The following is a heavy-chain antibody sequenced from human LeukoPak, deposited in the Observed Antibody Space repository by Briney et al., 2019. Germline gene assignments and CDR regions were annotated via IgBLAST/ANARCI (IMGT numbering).Heavy chain of an antibody. CDR3: AELGITMIGGV. Sequence: GGSLRLSCAASGITFSSYWMHWVRQAPGKGLVWVSRINSDGSSTNYADSVKGRFTISRDNAKNTLYLQMNSLRAEDTAVYYCAELGITMIGGVWGKGTTVTISS. CDR1: GITFSSYW. D-gene: IGHD3-10*02. J-gene: IGHJ6*04. CDR2: INSDGSST. V-gene: IGHV3-74*01.